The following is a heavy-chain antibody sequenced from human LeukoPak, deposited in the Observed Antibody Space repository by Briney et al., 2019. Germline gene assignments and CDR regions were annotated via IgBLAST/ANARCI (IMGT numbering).Heavy chain of an antibody. Sequence: GGSLRLSCAASGLAFSSYAMNWVRQPPGKGLEWVSTISVASITFYTDSVKGRFTISRDNSRNTVYLQMTSLRADDTAVYYCADYGVSGVRNNFYWGQGALVTVSS. CDR1: GLAFSSYA. J-gene: IGHJ4*02. CDR2: ISVASIT. D-gene: IGHD3-3*01. V-gene: IGHV3-23*01. CDR3: ADYGVSGVRNNFY.